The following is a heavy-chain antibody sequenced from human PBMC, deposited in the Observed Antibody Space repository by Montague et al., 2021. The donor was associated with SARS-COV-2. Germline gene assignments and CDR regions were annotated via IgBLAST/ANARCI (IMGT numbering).Heavy chain of an antibody. CDR2: IYYTGST. J-gene: IGHJ6*02. CDR1: GGSISSSSYY. CDR3: VSLWKYGSGSHYAPWDYYNYGVDV. Sequence: SQTLSLTCTVSGGSISSSSYYWGWIRQPPGQGLEWIGSIYYTGSTYYNPSLKIRVTISVYTSKNQFSLKLSSVTAADTSVYYCVSLWKYGSGSHYAPWDYYNYGVDVWGQGTTVTVSS. V-gene: IGHV4-39*01. D-gene: IGHD3-10*01.